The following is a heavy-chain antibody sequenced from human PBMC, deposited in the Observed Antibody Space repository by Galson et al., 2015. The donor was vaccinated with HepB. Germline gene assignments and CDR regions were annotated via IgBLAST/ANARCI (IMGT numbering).Heavy chain of an antibody. CDR3: ARRGEGYSLFDS. J-gene: IGHJ4*02. V-gene: IGHV5-51*01. CDR2: IYPGDSET. CDR1: GYSFSNYW. D-gene: IGHD2-15*01. Sequence: QSGAEVKKPGESLKISCKGSGYSFSNYWIGWVRQMPGKGLEWMGIIYPGDSETRYSPSFQGQVTISADKSIRTANLQWSSLKDSDSGIYYCARRGEGYSLFDSWGQGTLVTVSS.